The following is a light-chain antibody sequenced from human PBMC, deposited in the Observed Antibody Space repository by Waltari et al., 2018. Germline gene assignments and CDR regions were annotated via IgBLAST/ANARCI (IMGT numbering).Light chain of an antibody. CDR3: QSYDSDEGVV. Sequence: NSLLTQPHSVSESPGKTVTISCTRTSDSIASNYVQWYQQGPGSAPTTVIFEDNQRPSGVPDRFSASIDTSSNSASLTISGLKTEDEALYYCQSYDSDEGVVFGGGTKLTVL. CDR2: EDN. V-gene: IGLV6-57*03. CDR1: SDSIASNY. J-gene: IGLJ2*01.